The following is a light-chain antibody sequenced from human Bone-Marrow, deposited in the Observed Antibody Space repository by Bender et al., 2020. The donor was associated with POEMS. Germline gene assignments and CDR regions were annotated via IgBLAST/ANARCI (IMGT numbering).Light chain of an antibody. J-gene: IGLJ3*02. Sequence: SSVLTQPPSVSVAPGRTARVTCGGYIIGGKSVHWYQQKPGQAPVLVLYDDDDRPSGIPDRLSGSSSGTTATLTISRVEAGDEADYYCYSTDSSADHWVFGGGTKLTVL. CDR2: DDD. V-gene: IGLV3-21*02. CDR1: IIGGKS. CDR3: YSTDSSADHWV.